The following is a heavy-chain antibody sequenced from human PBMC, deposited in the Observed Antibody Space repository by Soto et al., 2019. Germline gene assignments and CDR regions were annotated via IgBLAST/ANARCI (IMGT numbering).Heavy chain of an antibody. V-gene: IGHV1-24*01. Sequence: ASGKVSCKVSGYTLTELSMHWVRQAPGKGLEWMGGFDPEDGETIYAQKFQGRVTMTEDTSTDTAYMELSSLRSEDTAVYYCATGGAAFYNWFDPWGQGTLVTVSS. CDR2: FDPEDGET. CDR3: ATGGAAFYNWFDP. D-gene: IGHD2-15*01. CDR1: GYTLTELS. J-gene: IGHJ5*02.